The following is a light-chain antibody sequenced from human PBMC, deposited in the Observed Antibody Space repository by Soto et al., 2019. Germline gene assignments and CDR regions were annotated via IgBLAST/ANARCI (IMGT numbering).Light chain of an antibody. V-gene: IGLV2-14*01. CDR1: ITDIGAYNY. Sequence: QSALTQPASVSGSPGQSITISCTGTITDIGAYNYVSWYQQHPGKAPKLLIYGVSSRPSGVSNRFSGSKSGNAAYLTISGLQADDEAEYYCSSYTDTSTVFGNGTKLTVL. CDR2: GVS. J-gene: IGLJ1*01. CDR3: SSYTDTSTV.